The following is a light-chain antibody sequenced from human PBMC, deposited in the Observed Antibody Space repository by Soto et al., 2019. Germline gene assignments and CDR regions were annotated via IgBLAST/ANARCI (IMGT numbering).Light chain of an antibody. V-gene: IGLV1-40*01. Sequence: QSVLTQPPSVSGAPGQWVTISCTGSSSNFGAGFDIHWYRHLPGTAPKLLIFGNNKRPSGVPDRFSGSKSGTXASLTITGLQAEDEADYYCQSCDSSLSVVFGGGTQXTVL. J-gene: IGLJ7*01. CDR3: QSCDSSLSVV. CDR1: SSNFGAGFD. CDR2: GNN.